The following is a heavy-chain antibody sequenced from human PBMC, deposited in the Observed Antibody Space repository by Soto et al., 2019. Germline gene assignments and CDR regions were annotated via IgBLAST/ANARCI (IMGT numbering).Heavy chain of an antibody. J-gene: IGHJ4*02. CDR3: ARAIAAAGNPPFDY. V-gene: IGHV1-2*02. D-gene: IGHD6-13*01. CDR1: GYTFTGYY. Sequence: ASVKVSCKASGYTFTGYYMHWVRQAPGQGLEWMGWINPNSGGTNYAQKFQGRVTMTRDTSISTAYMELSRLRSDDTAVYYCARAIAAAGNPPFDYWGQGTLVTVSS. CDR2: INPNSGGT.